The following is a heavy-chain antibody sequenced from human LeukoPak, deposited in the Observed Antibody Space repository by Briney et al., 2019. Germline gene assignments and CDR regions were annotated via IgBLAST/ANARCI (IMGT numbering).Heavy chain of an antibody. J-gene: IGHJ6*02. D-gene: IGHD2-2*01. Sequence: GESLKISCKGFGYSFTSYWIGWVRQMPGKGLEWMGIIYPGDSDTRYSPSFQGQVTISADKSISTAYLQWSSLKASDTAMYYCARLGRYCSSTSCYYYYYGMDVWGQGTTVTVSS. CDR3: ARLGRYCSSTSCYYYYYGMDV. CDR1: GYSFTSYW. CDR2: IYPGDSDT. V-gene: IGHV5-51*01.